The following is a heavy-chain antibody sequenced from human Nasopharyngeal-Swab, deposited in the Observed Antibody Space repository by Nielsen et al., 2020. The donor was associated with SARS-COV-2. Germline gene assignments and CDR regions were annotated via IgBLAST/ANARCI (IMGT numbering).Heavy chain of an antibody. D-gene: IGHD1-1*01. CDR1: GRSISSSSYY. CDR2: IYYSGST. CDR3: ARDRSWNDGWFDP. J-gene: IGHJ5*02. V-gene: IGHV4-39*02. Sequence: SETLSLSCTVSGRSISSSSYYWGWIRQPPGKGLEWIGSIYYSGSTSYNPSLKSRVTISVDTSKNQCSLKLSSVTAADTAVYYCARDRSWNDGWFDPWGQGTLVTVSS.